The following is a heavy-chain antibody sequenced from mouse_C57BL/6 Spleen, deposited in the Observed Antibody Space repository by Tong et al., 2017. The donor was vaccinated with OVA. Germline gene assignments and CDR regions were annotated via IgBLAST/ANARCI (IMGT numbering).Heavy chain of an antibody. D-gene: IGHD2-3*01. CDR2: IYPGNSDT. CDR3: ARIYDGYHAY. J-gene: IGHJ4*01. V-gene: IGHV1-5*01. CDR1: GYTFTSYW. Sequence: EVQLQESGTVLARPGASVKMSCKTSGYTFTSYWMHWVKQRPGQGLEWIGAIYPGNSDTSYNQKFKGKAKLTAVTSASTAYMELKSLTSEDSAVYYCARIYDGYHAYWGQGTSVTVSS.